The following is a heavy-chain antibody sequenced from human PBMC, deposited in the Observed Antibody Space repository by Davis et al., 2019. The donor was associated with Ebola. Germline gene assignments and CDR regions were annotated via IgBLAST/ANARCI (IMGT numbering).Heavy chain of an antibody. D-gene: IGHD3-22*01. Sequence: GGSLRLSCAASGFTFSSYGMHWVRQAPGKGLEWVAVIWYDGSNKYYADSVKGRFTISRDNSKNSLYLQMNSLRAEDTAVYYCARNMYYYDSSGYYSNDAFDIWGQGTMVTVSS. J-gene: IGHJ3*02. CDR3: ARNMYYYDSSGYYSNDAFDI. V-gene: IGHV3-33*01. CDR1: GFTFSSYG. CDR2: IWYDGSNK.